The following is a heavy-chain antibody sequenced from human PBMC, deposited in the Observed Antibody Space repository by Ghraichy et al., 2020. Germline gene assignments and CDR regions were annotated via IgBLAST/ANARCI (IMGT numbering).Heavy chain of an antibody. CDR2: MSPKSGDT. J-gene: IGHJ4*02. Sequence: GGSLRLSCKTSGYTFTTFDIHWVRQAAGHGLECVGWMSPKSGDTGYAQKFAGRVSMTSNNSINTAYLELSSLESGDTAVYYCARGRRFWGQGTLVTVSS. CDR3: ARGRRF. CDR1: GYTFTTFD. V-gene: IGHV1-8*01.